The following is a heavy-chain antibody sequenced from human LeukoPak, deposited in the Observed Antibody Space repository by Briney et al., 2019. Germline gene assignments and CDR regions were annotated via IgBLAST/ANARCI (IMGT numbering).Heavy chain of an antibody. CDR2: ISGSGGST. CDR1: GFTFSSYA. D-gene: IGHD3-10*01. V-gene: IGHV3-23*01. CDR3: AKPPAMVRGVGEFDP. Sequence: GGSLRLSCAASGFTFSSYAMSWVRQAPGKGLEWVSAISGSGGSTYYADSVKGRFTISRDNSKNTLYLQMNSLRAEDTAVYYCAKPPAMVRGVGEFDPWGQGILVTVSS. J-gene: IGHJ5*02.